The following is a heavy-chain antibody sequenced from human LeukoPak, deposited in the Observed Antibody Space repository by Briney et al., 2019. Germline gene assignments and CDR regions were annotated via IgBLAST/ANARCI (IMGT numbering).Heavy chain of an antibody. J-gene: IGHJ3*01. D-gene: IGHD3-9*01. Sequence: PSVTLSLTCSVSGDAISNFYWCWIRQSAGKGLEWIGQIYGSGGTNYNPSLKSRVTMSTDKSKNQISLRLTSVTAADTALYYCARNLTSYYGEIPFDVWGQGTMVTVSS. V-gene: IGHV4-4*07. CDR3: ARNLTSYYGEIPFDV. CDR2: IYGSGGT. CDR1: GDAISNFY.